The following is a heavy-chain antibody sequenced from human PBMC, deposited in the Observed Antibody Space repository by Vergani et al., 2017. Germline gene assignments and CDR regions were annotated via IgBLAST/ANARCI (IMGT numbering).Heavy chain of an antibody. CDR3: ARKPYYYYYYYMDV. Sequence: VQLVESGGGVVQPGRSLRLSCAASGFTFSSYSMNWVRQAPGKGLEWVSSISSSSSYIYYADSVKGRFTISRDNAKNSLYLQMNSLRAEDTAVYYCARKPYYYYYYYMDVWGKGTTVTVSS. CDR2: ISSSSSYI. V-gene: IGHV3-21*01. J-gene: IGHJ6*03. CDR1: GFTFSSYS.